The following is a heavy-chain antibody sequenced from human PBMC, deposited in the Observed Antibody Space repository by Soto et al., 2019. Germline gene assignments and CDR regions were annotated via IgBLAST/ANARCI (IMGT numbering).Heavy chain of an antibody. D-gene: IGHD3-10*01. Sequence: DVQLLESGGHLVQPGGSLRLSCAASGFTFSSYAMSWVRQAPGKGLEWVSSVSAGGDMTYYSDSVKGRFTISRDNSNNALVQQMNSRIIEDTALYYCARGDRGGSGSPASYYYSGLDVWGQGTTVTVS. V-gene: IGHV3-23*01. CDR1: GFTFSSYA. J-gene: IGHJ6*02. CDR3: ARGDRGGSGSPASYYYSGLDV. CDR2: VSAGGDMT.